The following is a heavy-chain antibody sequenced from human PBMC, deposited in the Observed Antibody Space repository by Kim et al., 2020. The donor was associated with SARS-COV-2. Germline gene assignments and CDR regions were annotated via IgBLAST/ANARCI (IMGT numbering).Heavy chain of an antibody. Sequence: SVKVSCKASGFTFTSSAVQWVRQARGQRLEWIGWIVVGSGNTNYAQKFQERVTITRDMSTSTAYMELSSLRSEDTAVYYCAAVAVAGSFYFDYWGQGTLVTVSS. V-gene: IGHV1-58*01. CDR1: GFTFTSSA. D-gene: IGHD6-19*01. CDR3: AAVAVAGSFYFDY. J-gene: IGHJ4*02. CDR2: IVVGSGNT.